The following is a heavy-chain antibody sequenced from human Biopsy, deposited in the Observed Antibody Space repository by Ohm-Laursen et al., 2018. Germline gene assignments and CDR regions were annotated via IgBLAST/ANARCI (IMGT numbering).Heavy chain of an antibody. Sequence: GTLSLTCTVSGGSIRSNGFYWGWIRQPPGKGLEWIGSISYRGPTSYNPSLKSRVAISVDTSKNQLSLSLNSVTAADTAVFYCARLRGGVVINYSWFDPWGQGILVTVSS. CDR3: ARLRGGVVINYSWFDP. V-gene: IGHV4-39*01. J-gene: IGHJ5*02. CDR2: ISYRGPT. D-gene: IGHD3-3*01. CDR1: GGSIRSNGFY.